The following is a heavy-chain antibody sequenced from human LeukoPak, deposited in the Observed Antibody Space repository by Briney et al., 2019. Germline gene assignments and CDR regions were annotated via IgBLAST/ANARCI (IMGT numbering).Heavy chain of an antibody. Sequence: TGGSLRLSCAASGXTFTNAWMSWVRQAPGKGLEWIGRVKGKTDGGTTDYAAPVKGRFTFSRDDSKNTLYLQMNSLKTEDTAVYYCVTDNGDFAFDCWGQGTLVTVSS. CDR1: GXTFTNAW. V-gene: IGHV3-15*01. CDR3: VTDNGDFAFDC. D-gene: IGHD4-17*01. CDR2: VKGKTDGGTT. J-gene: IGHJ4*02.